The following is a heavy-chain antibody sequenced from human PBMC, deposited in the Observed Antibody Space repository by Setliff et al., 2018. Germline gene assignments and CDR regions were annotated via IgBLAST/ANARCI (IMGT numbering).Heavy chain of an antibody. J-gene: IGHJ4*02. V-gene: IGHV3-23*01. D-gene: IGHD3-22*01. CDR2: INSGGSST. CDR3: AKDTHYYASSGYYCFDY. Sequence: GGSLRLSCAASGFTFSSSSMTWVRQAPGKGLEWVSAINSGGSSTYYADSVKGRFTISRDNAKDTLYLQMNSLRTEDTAVYYCAKDTHYYASSGYYCFDYWGQGTLVTVSS. CDR1: GFTFSSSS.